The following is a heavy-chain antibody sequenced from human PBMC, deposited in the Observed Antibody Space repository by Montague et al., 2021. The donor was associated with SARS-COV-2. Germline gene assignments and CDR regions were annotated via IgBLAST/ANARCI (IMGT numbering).Heavy chain of an antibody. J-gene: IGHJ6*02. V-gene: IGHV4-31*03. Sequence: TLSLTCTVSGGSISSGGYYWSWIRQPPGKGLEWIGYIYYSGSTYYNPSLKSRVTISVDTSKNQFSLKLSSVTAADTAVYYCARAAPWSFRDILTGYYYYYGMDVWGQGTTVTVS. CDR1: GGSISSGGYY. CDR3: ARAAPWSFRDILTGYYYYYGMDV. CDR2: IYYSGST. D-gene: IGHD3-9*01.